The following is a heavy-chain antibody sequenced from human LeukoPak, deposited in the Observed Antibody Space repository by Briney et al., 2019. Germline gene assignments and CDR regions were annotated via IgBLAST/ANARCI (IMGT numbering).Heavy chain of an antibody. Sequence: GGTLRLSCAASGFTFSSCGMSWVRQAPGKGLQWVSVIIGSGSSTYYADSVKGRFTISRDNAKNSLYLQMNSLRAEDTAIYYCARHQGNAFDIWGQGTMVTVSS. CDR2: IIGSGSST. CDR3: ARHQGNAFDI. J-gene: IGHJ3*02. V-gene: IGHV3-23*01. CDR1: GFTFSSCG.